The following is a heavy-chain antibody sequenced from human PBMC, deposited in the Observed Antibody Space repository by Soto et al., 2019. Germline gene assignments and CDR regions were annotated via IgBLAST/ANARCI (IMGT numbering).Heavy chain of an antibody. Sequence: SETLSLTCTVSGGSISSGDYYWSWIRQPPGKGLEWIGYIYYSGSTYYNPSLKSRVTISVDTSKNQFSLKLSSVTAADTAVYYCARGREEEDTAMVYSPPSFEYCGQGILV. D-gene: IGHD5-18*01. J-gene: IGHJ4*02. V-gene: IGHV4-30-4*01. CDR1: GGSISSGDYY. CDR3: ARGREEEDTAMVYSPPSFEY. CDR2: IYYSGST.